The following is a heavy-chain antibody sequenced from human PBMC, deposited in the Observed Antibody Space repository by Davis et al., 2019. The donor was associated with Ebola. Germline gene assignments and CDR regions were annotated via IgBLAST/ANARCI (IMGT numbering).Heavy chain of an antibody. CDR1: GGSISSYY. D-gene: IGHD3-22*01. Sequence: PSETLSLTCTVSGGSISSYYWSWIRQPPGKGLEWIGYIYYSGSTNYNPSLKSRVTISVDTSKNQFSLKLSSVTAADTAMYYCARTYYYDSSGYYLYDYYGMDVWGQGTTVTVSS. J-gene: IGHJ6*02. CDR3: ARTYYYDSSGYYLYDYYGMDV. V-gene: IGHV4-59*01. CDR2: IYYSGST.